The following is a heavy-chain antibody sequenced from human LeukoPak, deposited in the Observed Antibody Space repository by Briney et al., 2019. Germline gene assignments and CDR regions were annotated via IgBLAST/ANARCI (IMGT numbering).Heavy chain of an antibody. CDR1: GFTFSDYY. D-gene: IGHD3-9*01. Sequence: GGSLRLSCAASGFTFSDYYMSWIRQAPGKGLEWVSYISSSGSTIYYADSVKGRFTISRDNSKNTLYLQMNSLRAEDTAVYYCAREDPYDILTGYYISGSGSDPWGQGTLVTVSS. CDR2: ISSSGSTI. V-gene: IGHV3-11*04. CDR3: AREDPYDILTGYYISGSGSDP. J-gene: IGHJ5*02.